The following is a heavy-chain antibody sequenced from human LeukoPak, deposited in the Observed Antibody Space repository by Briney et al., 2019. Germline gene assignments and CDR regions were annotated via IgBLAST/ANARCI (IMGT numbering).Heavy chain of an antibody. D-gene: IGHD6-13*01. CDR2: IYYSGKT. CDR3: AREVSSSWYVYWFDP. CDR1: GGSISSSSYY. V-gene: IGHV4-39*07. J-gene: IGHJ5*02. Sequence: SETLSLTCTVSGGSISSSSYYWGWIRQPPGKGLEWIGSIYYSGKTYYNPSLKSRATISVDTSKNQFSLKLSSVTAADTAVYYCAREVSSSWYVYWFDPWGQGTLVTVSS.